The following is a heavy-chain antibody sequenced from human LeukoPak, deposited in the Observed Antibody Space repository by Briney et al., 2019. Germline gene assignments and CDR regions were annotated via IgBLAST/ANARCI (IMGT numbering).Heavy chain of an antibody. CDR2: IYYSGST. CDR3: ASLLTYFDY. V-gene: IGHV4-59*01. J-gene: IGHJ4*02. CDR1: GGSISSYY. Sequence: KPSETLSLTYTVSGGSISSYYWSWIRQPPGKGLEWIGYIYYSGSTNYSPSLKSRVTISLDTSKNQFSLKLSSVTAADTAVYYCASLLTYFDYWGQGTLVTVSS.